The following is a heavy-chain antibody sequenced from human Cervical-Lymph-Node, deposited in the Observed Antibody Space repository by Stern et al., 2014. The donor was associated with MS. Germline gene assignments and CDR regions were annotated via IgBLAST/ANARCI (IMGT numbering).Heavy chain of an antibody. CDR1: GYSFTSYF. CDR2: INPSAGNT. Sequence: QLVQSGAEMKKPGASVKVSCMASGYSFTSYFIIWVRQAPGQGPEWMGIINPSAGNTNYAQKFQGRVVMTSDTSTGTVYLELSSLRSEDTAVYYCARDEGADYWGQGTLVTVSS. V-gene: IGHV1-46*01. J-gene: IGHJ4*02. CDR3: ARDEGADY.